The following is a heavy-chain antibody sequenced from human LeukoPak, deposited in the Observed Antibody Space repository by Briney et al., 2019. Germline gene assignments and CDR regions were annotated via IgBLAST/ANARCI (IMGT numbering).Heavy chain of an antibody. CDR2: IYSGGTT. CDR3: ARDSENCGGDCLDY. CDR1: GFTVSSHY. J-gene: IGHJ4*02. V-gene: IGHV3-53*01. Sequence: AGSLRLSCAASGFTVSSHYMSWIRQAPGKGLEWVSDIYSGGTTYYADSLKGRFTISRDNSKNTLYLQLNTLNAADTAVYYCARDSENCGGDCLDYWGQGTLVTVSS. D-gene: IGHD2-21*02.